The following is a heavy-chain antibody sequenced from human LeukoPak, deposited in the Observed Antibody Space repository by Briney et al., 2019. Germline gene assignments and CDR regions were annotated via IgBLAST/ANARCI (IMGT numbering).Heavy chain of an antibody. D-gene: IGHD3-3*01. CDR2: ISYDGSNK. CDR1: GFTFSSYA. CDR3: ARDGPSITIFGVVGMDV. Sequence: GGSLGLSCAASGFTFSSYAMHWVRQAPGKGLEWVAVISYDGSNKYYADSVKGRFTISRDNSKNTLYLQMNSLRAEDTAVYYCARDGPSITIFGVVGMDVWGQGTTVTVSS. J-gene: IGHJ6*02. V-gene: IGHV3-30*04.